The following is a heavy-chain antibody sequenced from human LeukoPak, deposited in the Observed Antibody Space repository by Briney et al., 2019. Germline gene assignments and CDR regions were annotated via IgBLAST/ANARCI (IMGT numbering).Heavy chain of an antibody. CDR3: ARDWRWEVAGTDNWFDP. V-gene: IGHV3-21*01. CDR1: GFTFSSYS. J-gene: IGHJ5*02. CDR2: ISSSSSYI. D-gene: IGHD6-19*01. Sequence: PGGSLRLSCAASGFTFSSYSMSWVRQAPGKGLEWVSSISSSSSYIYYADSVKGRFTISRDNAKNSLYLQMNSLRAEDTAVYYCARDWRWEVAGTDNWFDPWGQGTLVTVSS.